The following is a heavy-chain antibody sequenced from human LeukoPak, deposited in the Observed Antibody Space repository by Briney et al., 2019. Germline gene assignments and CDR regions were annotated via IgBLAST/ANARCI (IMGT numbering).Heavy chain of an antibody. D-gene: IGHD1-26*01. V-gene: IGHV3-11*01. J-gene: IGHJ4*02. CDR2: IPTSGISV. CDR1: GFSFSRYY. Sequence: GGSLRLSCAASGFSFSRYYMSWVRQTPGKALEWISYIPTSGISVQYADSVRGRFTASRDDANNSLHLQMDSLRVEDTAVYYCTRAVGLGPGAHFDQWGQGALVIVSS. CDR3: TRAVGLGPGAHFDQ.